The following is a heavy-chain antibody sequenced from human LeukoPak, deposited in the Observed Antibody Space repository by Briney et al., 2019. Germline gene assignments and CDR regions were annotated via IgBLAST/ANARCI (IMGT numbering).Heavy chain of an antibody. J-gene: IGHJ4*02. CDR2: ISAYNGNT. CDR3: ARRRRTPVGYCSGGSCPYYFDC. D-gene: IGHD2-15*01. Sequence: GASVKVSCKASGYTFTSYGISWVRQAPGQGLEWMGWISAYNGNTYYAQKLQGRVTMTTDTSTSTAYMELRSLRSDDTAVYYCARRRRTPVGYCSGGSCPYYFDCWGQGTLVTVSS. CDR1: GYTFTSYG. V-gene: IGHV1-18*01.